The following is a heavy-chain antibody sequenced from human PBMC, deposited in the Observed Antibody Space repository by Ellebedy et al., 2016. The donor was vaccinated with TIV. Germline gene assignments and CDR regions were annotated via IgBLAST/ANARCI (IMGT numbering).Heavy chain of an antibody. D-gene: IGHD5-12*01. CDR1: GFTFSSYG. J-gene: IGHJ4*02. CDR3: ASAARGSGAYESF. V-gene: IGHV3-30*03. Sequence: PGGSLRLSCAASGFTFSSYGMHWVRQAPGKGLEWVAIISYDGSNKYNADSVKGRFTISRDNSKNTLYLQMNSLRADDTALYYCASAARGSGAYESFWGQGTLVTVSS. CDR2: ISYDGSNK.